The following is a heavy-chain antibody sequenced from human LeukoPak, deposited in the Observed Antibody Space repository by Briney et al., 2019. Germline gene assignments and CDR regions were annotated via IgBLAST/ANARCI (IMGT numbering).Heavy chain of an antibody. D-gene: IGHD2-2*01. V-gene: IGHV3-21*04. CDR2: ISSSSSYI. CDR3: ARDLRYCSSTSCKGPFDY. J-gene: IGHJ4*02. CDR1: GFTFSSYS. Sequence: GGSLRLSCAASGFTFSSYSMNWVRQAPGKGLEWVSSISSSSSYIYYADSVKGRFTISRDNAKNSLYLQMNSLRAEDTAVYYCARDLRYCSSTSCKGPFDYWGQGTLVTVSS.